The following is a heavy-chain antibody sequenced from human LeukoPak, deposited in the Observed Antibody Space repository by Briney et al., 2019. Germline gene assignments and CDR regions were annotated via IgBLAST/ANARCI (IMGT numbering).Heavy chain of an antibody. D-gene: IGHD2-15*01. Sequence: GGSLRLSCAASGFTFSGCGMHWVRQAPGKGLEWVAVISYDGTNKYYTDSVKGRFTISRDNSKNTLCLEMSSLRDGDTGVYYCAKGRIGTSALRNGMDVWGPGTTVTVSS. V-gene: IGHV3-30*18. J-gene: IGHJ6*02. CDR1: GFTFSGCG. CDR2: ISYDGTNK. CDR3: AKGRIGTSALRNGMDV.